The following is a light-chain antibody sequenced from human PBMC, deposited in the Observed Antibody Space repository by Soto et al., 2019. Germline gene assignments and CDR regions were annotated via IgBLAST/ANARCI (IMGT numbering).Light chain of an antibody. Sequence: DIVMTQSPDSLAVSLGERATINCKSSQSILYSSNNKNYVACYQQKPGQPTKLLINWASTRESGVPDRFSGSGSGTDFTLTISSLQAEDVAVYYCQQYYTSWWSFGQGTKVDIK. CDR3: QQYYTSWWS. CDR2: WAS. V-gene: IGKV4-1*01. J-gene: IGKJ1*01. CDR1: QSILYSSNNKNY.